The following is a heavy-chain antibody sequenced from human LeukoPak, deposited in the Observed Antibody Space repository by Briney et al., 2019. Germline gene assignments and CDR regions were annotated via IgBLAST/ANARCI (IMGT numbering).Heavy chain of an antibody. Sequence: SETLSLTCTVSGGSISSYYWSWIRQPPGKGLEWIGYIYYSGSTNYNPSLKSRVTISVDTSKNQFSLKLSSVTAADTAVYYCARVMTGYYKGGFDYWGQGTLVTVSS. CDR3: ARVMTGYYKGGFDY. V-gene: IGHV4-59*01. J-gene: IGHJ4*02. CDR2: IYYSGST. D-gene: IGHD3-9*01. CDR1: GGSISSYY.